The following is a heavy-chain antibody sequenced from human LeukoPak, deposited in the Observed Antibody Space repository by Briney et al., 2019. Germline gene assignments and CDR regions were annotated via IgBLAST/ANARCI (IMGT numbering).Heavy chain of an antibody. D-gene: IGHD3-3*01. V-gene: IGHV3-33*01. Sequence: QTGGSLRLSCAASGFTFSSYAMHWVRQAPGKGLEWVAVIRYDGSDEYYADSVKGRFTISRDNSRNTLYLQLNSLRAEDTALYYCARDLGDKFLEWFCDSWGQGTLVTVSS. CDR3: ARDLGDKFLEWFCDS. CDR1: GFTFSSYA. CDR2: IRYDGSDE. J-gene: IGHJ4*02.